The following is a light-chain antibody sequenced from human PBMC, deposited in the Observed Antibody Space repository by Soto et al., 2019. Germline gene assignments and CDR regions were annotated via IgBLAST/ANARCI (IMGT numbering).Light chain of an antibody. CDR1: SSDVGAYNL. CDR2: EVI. V-gene: IGLV2-14*02. Sequence: QSALTQPASVSGSPEQSITISCTGTSSDVGAYNLVSWYQQHPGKAPRLMIYEVINRPSGVSNRFSGSKSGNTASLTISGLQAEDEADYYCSSYTASSTLVFGTGTKLTVL. J-gene: IGLJ1*01. CDR3: SSYTASSTLV.